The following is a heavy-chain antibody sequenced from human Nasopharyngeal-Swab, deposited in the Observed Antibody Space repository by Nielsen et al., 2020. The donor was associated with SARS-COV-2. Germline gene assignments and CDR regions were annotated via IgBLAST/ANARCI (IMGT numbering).Heavy chain of an antibody. Sequence: GESLKISCQGSGSTFISHWIGWVRQMPGKGLEWMWIIYPGESDTRYSPYFRGQVTISADRSTSTAYLQWSSLRASDTAMYYCARQTSSSTGDPFNIWGQGTMVTVSS. CDR3: ARQTSSSTGDPFNI. V-gene: IGHV5-51*01. D-gene: IGHD2-2*01. CDR1: GSTFISHW. J-gene: IGHJ3*02. CDR2: IYPGESDT.